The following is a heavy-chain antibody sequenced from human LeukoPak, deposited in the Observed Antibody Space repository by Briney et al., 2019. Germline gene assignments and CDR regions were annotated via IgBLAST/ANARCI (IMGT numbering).Heavy chain of an antibody. CDR1: GGSISSGSYY. CDR3: ARLPTVTFFDY. J-gene: IGHJ4*02. Sequence: SETLSLTCTVSGGSISSGSYYWSWIRQPAGKGLEWIGRIYTSGSTNYNPSPKSRVTISVDTSKNQFSLKLSSVTAADTAVYYCARLPTVTFFDYWGQGTLVTVSS. V-gene: IGHV4-61*02. D-gene: IGHD4-17*01. CDR2: IYTSGST.